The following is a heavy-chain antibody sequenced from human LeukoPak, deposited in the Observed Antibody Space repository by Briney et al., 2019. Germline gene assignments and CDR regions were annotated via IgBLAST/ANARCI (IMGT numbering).Heavy chain of an antibody. J-gene: IGHJ6*03. Sequence: GASVKVSCKASGYTFTSYGISWVRQALGQGLEWMGWISAYNGNTNYAQKLQGRVTMTTDTSTSTAYMELGSLRSDDTAVYYCARDHDYGGNSIYYYYYMDVWGKGTTVTVSS. D-gene: IGHD4-23*01. CDR1: GYTFTSYG. CDR2: ISAYNGNT. CDR3: ARDHDYGGNSIYYYYYMDV. V-gene: IGHV1-18*01.